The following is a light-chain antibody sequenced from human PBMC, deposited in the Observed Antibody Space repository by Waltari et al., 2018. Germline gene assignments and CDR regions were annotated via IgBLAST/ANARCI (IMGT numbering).Light chain of an antibody. Sequence: EIVMTQSPATLSVSPGERATLSCRASQSISRNLAWYQQKPGQAPRLLIYEASTRATAILARFSGSGSGTDFTLTISSLQSEDFALYYCQQYNNWPPLTFGGGTKVEIK. CDR1: QSISRN. CDR2: EAS. CDR3: QQYNNWPPLT. J-gene: IGKJ4*01. V-gene: IGKV3-15*01.